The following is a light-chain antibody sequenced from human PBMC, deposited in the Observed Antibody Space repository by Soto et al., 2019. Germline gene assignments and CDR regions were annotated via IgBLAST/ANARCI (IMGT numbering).Light chain of an antibody. CDR3: SAFTSRNTYV. Sequence: QSVLTDPASVSGCPGQSISISCTGTRSDGGGYSHVSWYQQHPCKPPKVMMYDVSNRPSGVSSRFSGSKSGNTAFLTISGRQAEYEADFYCSAFTSRNTYVFVTGTKLTVL. CDR1: RSDGGGYSH. CDR2: DVS. J-gene: IGLJ1*01. V-gene: IGLV2-14*03.